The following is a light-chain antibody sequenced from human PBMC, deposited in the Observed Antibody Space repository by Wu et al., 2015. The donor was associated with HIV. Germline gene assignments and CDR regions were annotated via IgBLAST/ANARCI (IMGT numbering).Light chain of an antibody. V-gene: IGKV3-11*01. CDR2: DAS. CDR3: QHRSNWPT. Sequence: DIVLTQSPGTLSLSPGERATLSCRASQNVNNYLAWFQQKLGQAPRLLIYDASTRATGIPARFTGSGSGTDFTLTISSLEPEDFAVYYCQHRSNWPTFGQGTKVEIQ. CDR1: QNVNNY. J-gene: IGKJ1*01.